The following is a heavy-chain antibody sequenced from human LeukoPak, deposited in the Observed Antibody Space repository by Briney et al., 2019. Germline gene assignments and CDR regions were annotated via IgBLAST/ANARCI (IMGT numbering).Heavy chain of an antibody. J-gene: IGHJ4*02. CDR2: IDPSDSYT. D-gene: IGHD2-15*01. V-gene: IGHV5-10-1*01. CDR3: GRHGPFDRYCSGGSCYLFGY. Sequence: GESLKISCKGSGYSFTSYWISWVRQMPGKGLEWMGSIDPSDSYTNYSPSFQGHVTISADKSISAAYLHWSSLKASDTPMYYCGRHGPFDRYCSGGSCYLFGYWGQGTLVTVSS. CDR1: GYSFTSYW.